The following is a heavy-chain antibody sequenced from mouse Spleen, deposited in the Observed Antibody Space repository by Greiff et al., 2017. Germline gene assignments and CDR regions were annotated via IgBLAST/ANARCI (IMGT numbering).Heavy chain of an antibody. CDR2: IDPSDSYT. Sequence: QVQLQQPGAELVMPGASVKLSCKASGYTFTSYWMHWVKQRHGQGLEWIGEIDPSDSYTNYNQKFKGKATLTVDKSSSTAYMQLSSLTSDDSAVYYCARNYYDGSYEVYFDYWGQGTTLTVSS. CDR1: GYTFTSYW. D-gene: IGHD1-1*01. J-gene: IGHJ2*01. V-gene: IGHV1-69*01. CDR3: ARNYYDGSYEVYFDY.